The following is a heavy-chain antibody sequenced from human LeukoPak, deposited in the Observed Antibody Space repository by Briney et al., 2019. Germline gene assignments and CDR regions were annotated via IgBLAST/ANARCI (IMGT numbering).Heavy chain of an antibody. Sequence: SETLSLTCAVYGGSFSGYYWSWIRQPPGKGLEWIGEINHSGSTNYNPSLKSRVTISVDTSKNQFSLKLSSVTAADTAVYYCARHLSITIFGMVIIGNWFDPWGQGTLVTVSS. J-gene: IGHJ5*02. V-gene: IGHV4-34*01. CDR3: ARHLSITIFGMVIIGNWFDP. CDR2: INHSGST. CDR1: GGSFSGYY. D-gene: IGHD3-3*01.